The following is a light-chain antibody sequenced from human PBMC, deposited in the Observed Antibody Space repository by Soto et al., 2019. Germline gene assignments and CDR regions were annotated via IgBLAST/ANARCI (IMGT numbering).Light chain of an antibody. CDR3: QQRSNWPSIT. CDR1: QSASSY. J-gene: IGKJ5*01. V-gene: IGKV3-11*01. CDR2: DAS. Sequence: EIVLTQSPATLSLSPGERATLSCRASQSASSYLAWYQQKPGQAPRLLIYDASNRATGIPARFSGSGSGTDFTLTIRSLEPEDFAVYYCQQRSNWPSITFGQGTRLEIK.